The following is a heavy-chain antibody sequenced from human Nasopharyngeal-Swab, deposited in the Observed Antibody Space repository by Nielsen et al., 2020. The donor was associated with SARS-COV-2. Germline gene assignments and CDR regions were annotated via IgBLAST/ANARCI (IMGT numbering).Heavy chain of an antibody. CDR2: IYHSGST. Sequence: SETLSLTCTVPGSSISSGYYWGWIRQPPGKGLEWIGSIYHSGSTYYNPSPKSRVTISVDTSKNQFSLKLSSVTAADTAVYYCAREGYSYGNNWFDPWGQGTLVTVSS. D-gene: IGHD5-18*01. CDR3: AREGYSYGNNWFDP. V-gene: IGHV4-38-2*02. CDR1: GSSISSGYY. J-gene: IGHJ5*02.